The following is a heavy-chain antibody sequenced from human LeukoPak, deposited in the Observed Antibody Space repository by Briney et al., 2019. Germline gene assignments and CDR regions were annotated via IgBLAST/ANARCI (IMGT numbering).Heavy chain of an antibody. Sequence: GGSLRLSCAASGFTLDDHGMSWVRQARGKGLEWVSGIKWNGGSTGYADSVKGRFNISRDNAKNSLYLQMNSLRAEDTALYYCARMSARSGSIGGFDYWGQGTLVTVSS. D-gene: IGHD3-10*01. CDR2: IKWNGGST. CDR3: ARMSARSGSIGGFDY. CDR1: GFTLDDHG. J-gene: IGHJ4*02. V-gene: IGHV3-20*04.